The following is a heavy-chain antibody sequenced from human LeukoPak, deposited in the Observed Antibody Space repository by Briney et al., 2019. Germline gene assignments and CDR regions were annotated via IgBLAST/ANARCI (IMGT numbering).Heavy chain of an antibody. V-gene: IGHV1-69*13. CDR1: VGTFISYA. Sequence: GASVNVSFKASVGTFISYAISWVRQAPGQGLEWMGGIIPIFTTANHAQKFQGRVTITADESTSTAYMELSSLRSEDTAVYYCARVGGSGSYTSHYFDYWGQGTLVTVSS. CDR3: ARVGGSGSYTSHYFDY. CDR2: IIPIFTTA. D-gene: IGHD3-10*01. J-gene: IGHJ4*02.